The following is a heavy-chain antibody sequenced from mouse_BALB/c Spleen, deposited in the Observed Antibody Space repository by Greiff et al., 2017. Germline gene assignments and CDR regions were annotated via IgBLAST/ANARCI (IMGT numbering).Heavy chain of an antibody. J-gene: IGHJ3*01. Sequence: EVQLQESGPELMKPGASVKISCKASGYSFTSYYMHWVKQSHGKSLEWIGYIDPFNGGTSYNQKFKGKATLTVDKSSSTAYMHLSSLTSEDSAVYYCARKGDRYGKGPAYWGQGTLVTVSA. V-gene: IGHV1S135*01. CDR3: ARKGDRYGKGPAY. CDR2: IDPFNGGT. CDR1: GYSFTSYY. D-gene: IGHD2-14*01.